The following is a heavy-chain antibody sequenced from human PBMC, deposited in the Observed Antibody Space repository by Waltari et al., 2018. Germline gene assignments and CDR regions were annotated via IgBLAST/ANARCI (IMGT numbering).Heavy chain of an antibody. CDR2: ISDDGSNK. CDR1: GFTFSSYA. D-gene: IGHD5-18*01. V-gene: IGHV3-30-3*01. J-gene: IGHJ4*02. Sequence: QVQLVESGGGVVQPGRSLSLSCAASGFTFSSYAMHWVRQAPGKGLEWVAVISDDGSNKYYADSVKGRFTISRDNSTNLLYLPLNSLTSDDTAMYYCATSRRQLLLPPFDYRGQGTLVTVSS. CDR3: ATSRRQLLLPPFDY.